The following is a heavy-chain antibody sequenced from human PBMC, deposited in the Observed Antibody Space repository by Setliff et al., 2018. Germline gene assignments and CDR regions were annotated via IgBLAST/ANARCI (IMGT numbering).Heavy chain of an antibody. CDR1: GGSISSPSYF. CDR2: IYYSGSS. V-gene: IGHV4-39*01. D-gene: IGHD3-10*01. CDR3: ARHVGTRSRGYNYYYYFMDV. Sequence: KTSETLSLTCTVSGGSISSPSYFWGWVRQPPGKEMEWIATIYYSGSSYYNPSLKSRLTISVDTSKNLFSLKLSSVTAADTAVYYCARHVGTRSRGYNYYYYFMDVWGKGTTVTVSS. J-gene: IGHJ6*03.